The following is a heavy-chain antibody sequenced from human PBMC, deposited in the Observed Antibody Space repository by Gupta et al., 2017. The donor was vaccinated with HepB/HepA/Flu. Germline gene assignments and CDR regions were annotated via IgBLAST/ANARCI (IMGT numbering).Heavy chain of an antibody. D-gene: IGHD6-13*01. V-gene: IGHV4-34*01. CDR1: GGSFSGYY. CDR2: INHSGST. Sequence: QLQLQQWGAGLLKPSETLSLTCAVYGGSFSGYYWSWIRQPPGRGLEWIGEINHSGSTNYNPSLKSRVTISADTSKNQFSLKLSSVTAADTAVYYCARGSKGYSSSWYDYWGQGTLVTVSS. J-gene: IGHJ4*02. CDR3: ARGSKGYSSSWYDY.